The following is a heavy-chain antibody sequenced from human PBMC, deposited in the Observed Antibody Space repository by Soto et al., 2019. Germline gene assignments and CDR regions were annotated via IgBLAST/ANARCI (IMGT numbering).Heavy chain of an antibody. J-gene: IGHJ5*02. CDR1: GYTFTSYG. CDR3: ARMATYYDILTGYYSENWFDP. V-gene: IGHV1-18*01. CDR2: ISAYNGNT. D-gene: IGHD3-9*01. Sequence: GASVKVSCKASGYTFTSYGISWVRQAPGQGLEWMGWISAYNGNTNYAQKLQGRVTMTTNTSTSTAYMELGSLRSDDTAVYYCARMATYYDILTGYYSENWFDPWGQGTLVTVSS.